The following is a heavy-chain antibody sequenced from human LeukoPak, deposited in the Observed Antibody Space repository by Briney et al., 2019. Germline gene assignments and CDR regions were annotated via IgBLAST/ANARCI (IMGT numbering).Heavy chain of an antibody. CDR2: IYYSGST. V-gene: IGHV4-59*08. CDR3: ARGIVGANKSRWFDP. J-gene: IGHJ5*02. Sequence: PSETLSLTCTVSGGSISSYYWSWIRRPPGKGLEWIGYIYYSGSTNYNPSLKSRLTISIDTSKNQFSLKLNSVTAADTAVYYCARGIVGANKSRWFDPWGQGTPVTVSS. D-gene: IGHD1-26*01. CDR1: GGSISSYY.